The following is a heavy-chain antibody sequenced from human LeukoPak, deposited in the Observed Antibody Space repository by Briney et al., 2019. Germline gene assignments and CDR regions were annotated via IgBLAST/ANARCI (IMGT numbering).Heavy chain of an antibody. J-gene: IGHJ4*02. Sequence: GESLRISCKGSGYSFTSYWISWGRQMPGKGLEWMGRIDPSDSYTNYSPSFQGHVIISVDESISPAYLQWSSLKASDTAMYYCARRDRTGWYNFDYWGQGTLVTVSS. CDR1: GYSFTSYW. CDR3: ARRDRTGWYNFDY. V-gene: IGHV5-10-1*01. D-gene: IGHD6-19*01. CDR2: IDPSDSYT.